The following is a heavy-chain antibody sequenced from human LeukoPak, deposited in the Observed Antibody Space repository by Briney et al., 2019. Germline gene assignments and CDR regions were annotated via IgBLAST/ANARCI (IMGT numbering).Heavy chain of an antibody. CDR2: IYTSGST. J-gene: IGHJ3*02. Sequence: PSETLSLTCTVSGGSISSYYWSWIRQPAGKGLEWIGRIYTSGSTNYNPSLKSRVTMSVDTSKNQFSLKLSSVTAADTAVYYCARENVGYYYGSGSYPTDAFDIWGQGTMVTVSS. CDR3: ARENVGYYYGSGSYPTDAFDI. D-gene: IGHD3-10*01. CDR1: GGSISSYY. V-gene: IGHV4-4*07.